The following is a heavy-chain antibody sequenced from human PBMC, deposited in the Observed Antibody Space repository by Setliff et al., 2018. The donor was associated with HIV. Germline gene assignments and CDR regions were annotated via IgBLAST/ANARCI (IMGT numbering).Heavy chain of an antibody. D-gene: IGHD3-22*01. CDR1: GFTYSNYA. CDR2: ISYDGSHI. CDR3: ARDQYYYDTSGYYRGSAFDF. J-gene: IGHJ4*02. Sequence: GGSLRLSCAASGFTYSNYAMHWVRQAPGKGLEWMAVISYDGSHISYADSVKGRFTISRDNSKNSLYLQMDSLRAEDTAVYYCARDQYYYDTSGYYRGSAFDFWGRGTLVTVSS. V-gene: IGHV3-30*07.